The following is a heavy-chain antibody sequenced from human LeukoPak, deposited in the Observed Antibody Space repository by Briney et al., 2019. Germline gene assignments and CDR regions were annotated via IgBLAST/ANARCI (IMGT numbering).Heavy chain of an antibody. V-gene: IGHV4-59*01. CDR1: GGSISSYY. CDR3: ARASWVFGLDY. Sequence: ASETLSLTCTVSGGSISSYYWSRIRQPPGKGLEWIGYIYYSGSTNHNPSLKSRVTISVDTAKNQFSLRLSSVTAADTAVYYCARASWVFGLDYWGQGTLVTVSS. D-gene: IGHD3-10*02. CDR2: IYYSGST. J-gene: IGHJ4*02.